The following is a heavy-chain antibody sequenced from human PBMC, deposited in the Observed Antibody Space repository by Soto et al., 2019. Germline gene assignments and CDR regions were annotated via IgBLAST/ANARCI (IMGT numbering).Heavy chain of an antibody. CDR3: ATGGKHWYFDL. J-gene: IGHJ2*01. D-gene: IGHD2-15*01. Sequence: QVQLVQSGAEVKKPGSSVKVSCKASGDTFSSYAISWERQAPRQGLEWMGGIIPIFGTANYAQKFQGRVTITADESTSTAYMELSSLRSEDTAVYYCATGGKHWYFDLWGRGTLVTVSS. CDR1: GDTFSSYA. CDR2: IIPIFGTA. V-gene: IGHV1-69*01.